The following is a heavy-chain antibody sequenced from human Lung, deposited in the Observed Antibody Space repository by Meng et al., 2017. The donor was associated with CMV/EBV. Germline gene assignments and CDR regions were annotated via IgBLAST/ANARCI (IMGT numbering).Heavy chain of an antibody. CDR1: GGSFRGYY. V-gene: IGHV4-34*01. CDR3: ARERGAGSTQRGWFDP. D-gene: IGHD3-10*01. Sequence: QVQLQPWGAGLLKPPETLFLTRAVYGGSFRGYYWSWIRQPPGQGLEWIGEINHSGSTNYNPSLKSRVTISVDTSKNQFSLKLSSVTAADTAVYYCARERGAGSTQRGWFDPWGQGTLVTVSS. CDR2: INHSGST. J-gene: IGHJ5*02.